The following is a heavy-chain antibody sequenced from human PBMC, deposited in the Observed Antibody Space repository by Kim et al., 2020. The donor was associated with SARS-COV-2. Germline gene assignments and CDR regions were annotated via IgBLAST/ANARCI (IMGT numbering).Heavy chain of an antibody. J-gene: IGHJ6*03. CDR2: IYNSGSA. CDR1: GGSINNYY. Sequence: SETLSLTCTVSGGSINNYYWSWIRQTPGKGLEWIGYIYNSGSANYNPSLKSRVMISMDTSKRQFSLGLTSVTAADTAVYFCARTRFYHFYMDVWGKGTTVTVSS. CDR3: ARTRFYHFYMDV. V-gene: IGHV4-59*01.